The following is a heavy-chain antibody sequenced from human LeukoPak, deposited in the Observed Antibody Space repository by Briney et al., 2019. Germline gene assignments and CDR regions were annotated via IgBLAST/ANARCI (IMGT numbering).Heavy chain of an antibody. J-gene: IGHJ4*02. CDR1: GFTFSSYG. CDR3: AKLTGIAVAARDY. V-gene: IGHV3-23*01. CDR2: IRGSGGST. D-gene: IGHD6-19*01. Sequence: AGGSXRLXCAASGFTFSSYGMSWVRQAGGKGREWVSAIRGSGGSTYYPASVKGRFTISRDNSKNTLYLQMTSLRAEDTAVYYCAKLTGIAVAARDYRGQGTLVTVSS.